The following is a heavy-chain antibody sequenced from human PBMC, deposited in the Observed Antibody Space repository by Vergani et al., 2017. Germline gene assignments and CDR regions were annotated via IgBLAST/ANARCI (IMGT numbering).Heavy chain of an antibody. CDR2: ISSISSTI. CDR3: ARDPSTVVVIPDAFDI. D-gene: IGHD3-22*01. V-gene: IGHV3-48*01. CDR1: GFTFSSYS. J-gene: IGHJ3*02. Sequence: EVQLVESGGGLVQPGGSLRLSCAASGFTFSSYSMNWVRQATGKGLEWVSYISSISSTIYYADFVKGRYTISRDNAKNSLYLQMNLRRAEDTAVYYCARDPSTVVVIPDAFDIWGQGTMVTVSS.